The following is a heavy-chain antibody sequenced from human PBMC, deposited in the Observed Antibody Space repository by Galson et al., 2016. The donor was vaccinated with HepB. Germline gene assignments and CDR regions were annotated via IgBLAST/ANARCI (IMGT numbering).Heavy chain of an antibody. D-gene: IGHD1-26*01. V-gene: IGHV3-30-3*01. CDR2: ISYDGSEK. Sequence: SLRLSCAASGFTFGSYAMHWVRQAPGKGLEWVAVISYDGSEKYYADSMKGRFTISRDNSKNTLFLQMNSLRGEDTAVYYCVRDLGGLWEPHWGQGTLVTVSS. CDR1: GFTFGSYA. CDR3: VRDLGGLWEPH. J-gene: IGHJ4*02.